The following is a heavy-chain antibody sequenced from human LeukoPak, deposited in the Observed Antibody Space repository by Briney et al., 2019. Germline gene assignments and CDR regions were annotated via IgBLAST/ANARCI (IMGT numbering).Heavy chain of an antibody. CDR3: ARENPSGYYNRPIDY. Sequence: SETLSPTCTVSGASISSYYWSWIRQPPGKGLEWIGDIYYSGSIKYNPSLKSRVTMSVDTSKNQFSLKLSSVTAADMAIYYCARENPSGYYNRPIDYWGQGTLVTVSS. J-gene: IGHJ4*02. CDR1: GASISSYY. D-gene: IGHD3-22*01. V-gene: IGHV4-59*01. CDR2: IYYSGSI.